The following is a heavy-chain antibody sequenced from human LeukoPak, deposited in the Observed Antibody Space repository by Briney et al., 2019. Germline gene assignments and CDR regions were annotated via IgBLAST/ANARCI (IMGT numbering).Heavy chain of an antibody. Sequence: ASVKVSCKASGGTFSSYAISWVRQAPGQGLEWMGRIIPILGIANYAQKFQGRVTITADKSTSTAYMELSSLRSEDTAVYYCARDREVARRPDAFDIWGQGTMVTVSS. CDR3: ARDREVARRPDAFDI. J-gene: IGHJ3*02. V-gene: IGHV1-69*04. CDR2: IIPILGIA. CDR1: GGTFSSYA.